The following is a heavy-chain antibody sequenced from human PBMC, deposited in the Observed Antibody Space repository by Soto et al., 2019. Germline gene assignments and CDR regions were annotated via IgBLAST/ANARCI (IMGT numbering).Heavy chain of an antibody. V-gene: IGHV3-23*01. CDR2: ISGSGGGT. CDR1: GFTFSNYA. Sequence: EVKCLESGGGLAQPGGSLRLSCAASGFTFSNYAMNWVRQSPGKGLEWVSGISGSGGGTYYADSVKGRFTISRDNSKNTLFLQINSLRAEDTAVYYCARDRNPYSTYDDFDYWGQGTLVTVSS. CDR3: ARDRNPYSTYDDFDY. D-gene: IGHD5-12*01. J-gene: IGHJ4*02.